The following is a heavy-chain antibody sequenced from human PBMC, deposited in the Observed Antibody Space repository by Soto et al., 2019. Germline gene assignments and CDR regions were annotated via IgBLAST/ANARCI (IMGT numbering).Heavy chain of an antibody. CDR3: EGGAAAVACSINYSYDGMDV. CDR1: GGTFSSYA. Sequence: QVQLVQSGAEVKKPGSSVKVSCKASGGTFSSYAISWVRQAPGQGLEWMGGIIPIFGTANYAQKFQGRVTITAGESTSTTNMELSRLGCENTPVYYCEGGAAAVACSINYSYDGMDVWGQGTTVTVSS. D-gene: IGHD6-19*01. CDR2: IIPIFGTA. J-gene: IGHJ6*02. V-gene: IGHV1-69*12.